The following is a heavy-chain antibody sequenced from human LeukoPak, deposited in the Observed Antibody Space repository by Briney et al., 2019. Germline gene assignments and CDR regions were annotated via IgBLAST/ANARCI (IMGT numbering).Heavy chain of an antibody. CDR1: GFTFSTYN. Sequence: PGGSLRLSCAASGFTFSTYNMLWARQTPAKGQEWLFYINSGGSAVHYADSVKDRFTVSRDNAKNSLYLHMNSVRVEDTGIYYCARVGSGGDWFDYWGQGTRVTVSS. CDR2: INSGGSAV. J-gene: IGHJ5*01. CDR3: ARVGSGGDWFDY. D-gene: IGHD1-1*01. V-gene: IGHV3-48*01.